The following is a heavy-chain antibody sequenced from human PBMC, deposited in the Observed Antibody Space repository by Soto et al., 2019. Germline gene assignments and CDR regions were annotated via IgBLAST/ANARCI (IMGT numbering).Heavy chain of an antibody. CDR1: GFSVSGDY. CDR3: ARETRDYDYYALDV. Sequence: LRLSCAASGFSVSGDYMSWVRQAPGKGLEWVSVIYGGGSTYDADSVKGRVTISRDNSKNTVYLQMNSLRVEDTAVYYCARETRDYDYYALDVWGQGTTVTVSS. CDR2: IYGGGST. V-gene: IGHV3-53*01. J-gene: IGHJ6*02.